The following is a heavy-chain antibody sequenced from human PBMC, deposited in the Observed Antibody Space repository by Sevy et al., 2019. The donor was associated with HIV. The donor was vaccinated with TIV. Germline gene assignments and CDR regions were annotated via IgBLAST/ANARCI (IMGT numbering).Heavy chain of an antibody. CDR1: GYTLTEFS. V-gene: IGHV1-24*01. CDR2: FDPEDGET. Sequence: ASVKVSCKVSGYTLTEFSMHWVRQAPGKGLEWMGTFDPEDGETIYAQKFQGRVTMTEDTSTDTASMELSSLRSEDTAMYYCATTKDYYDSSGYPFDYWGQGTLVTVSS. J-gene: IGHJ4*02. CDR3: ATTKDYYDSSGYPFDY. D-gene: IGHD3-22*01.